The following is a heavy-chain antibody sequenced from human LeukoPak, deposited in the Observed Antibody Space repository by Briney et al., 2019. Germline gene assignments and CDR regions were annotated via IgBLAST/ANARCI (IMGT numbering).Heavy chain of an antibody. V-gene: IGHV3-7*01. CDR2: MNQDGSER. CDR3: AGDLLSSGWYVGFDY. CDR1: GFMFSDYW. D-gene: IGHD6-19*01. J-gene: IGHJ4*02. Sequence: GGSLRLSCAASGFMFSDYWMSWVRQAPGKGLEWVANMNQDGSERSFVDSAKGRFTISRDNGKNSLYLQMNSLRAEDTAVYYCAGDLLSSGWYVGFDYWGQGTLVTVSS.